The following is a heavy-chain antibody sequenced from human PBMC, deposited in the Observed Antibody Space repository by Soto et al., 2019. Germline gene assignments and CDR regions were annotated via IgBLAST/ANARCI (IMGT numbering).Heavy chain of an antibody. CDR2: MYSGGDI. D-gene: IGHD3-16*01. Sequence: GGSLRLSCLVSGFTVNTNYMYWVRQAPGRGLEWVSAMYSGGDIHYADSVKGRVTISVDTSKNQFFLKVSSVTAADTAVYYCAYTEGYAWFDPWGQGTLVTVSS. CDR1: GFTVNTNY. V-gene: IGHV3-53*05. J-gene: IGHJ5*02. CDR3: AYTEGYAWFDP.